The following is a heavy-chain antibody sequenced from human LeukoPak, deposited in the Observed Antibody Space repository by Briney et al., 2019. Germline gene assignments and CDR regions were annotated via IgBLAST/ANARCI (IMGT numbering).Heavy chain of an antibody. CDR1: GFTFSNAW. CDR2: INSNTDGGTT. J-gene: IGHJ6*03. V-gene: IGHV3-15*01. Sequence: GGSLRLSCAASGFTFSNAWMSWIRQAPGKGLEWVGRINSNTDGGTTHYDGPVKGRFTLSRYDSKNTLYLQMNSLKTDDTAVYYCTTDSYSNYGFYYYYMDIWGKGTTVTVSS. CDR3: TTDSYSNYGFYYYYMDI. D-gene: IGHD4-11*01.